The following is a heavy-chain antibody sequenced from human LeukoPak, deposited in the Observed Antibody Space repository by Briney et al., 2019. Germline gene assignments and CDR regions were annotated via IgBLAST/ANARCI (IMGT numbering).Heavy chain of an antibody. D-gene: IGHD6-19*01. V-gene: IGHV4-4*02. J-gene: IGHJ3*02. CDR3: AREPGIAVAGGEDWRAFDI. CDR2: IYHSGNT. Sequence: SETLSLTCAVSGDSISSSHWWSWVRQSPGKGLEWIGEIYHSGNTNYNPSLKSRVAISLDKSSNQFSLRLTSVTAADTAVYYCAREPGIAVAGGEDWRAFDIWGQGTMVTVSS. CDR1: GDSISSSHW.